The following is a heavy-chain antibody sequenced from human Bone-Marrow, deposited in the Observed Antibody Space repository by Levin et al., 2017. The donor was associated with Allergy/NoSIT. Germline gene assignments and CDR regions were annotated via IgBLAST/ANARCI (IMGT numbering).Heavy chain of an antibody. CDR2: INRDGSST. Sequence: GGSLRLSCSASGFNFSSYWMHWVRQAPGKGLVWVSRINRDGSSTSYADSVKGRFTISRDNAKNTLYRHMNSLRAEDTSVYYCARDRVTTDWYFDLWSRGTLVTVSS. CDR3: ARDRVTTDWYFDL. CDR1: GFNFSSYW. J-gene: IGHJ2*01. D-gene: IGHD4-11*01. V-gene: IGHV3-74*01.